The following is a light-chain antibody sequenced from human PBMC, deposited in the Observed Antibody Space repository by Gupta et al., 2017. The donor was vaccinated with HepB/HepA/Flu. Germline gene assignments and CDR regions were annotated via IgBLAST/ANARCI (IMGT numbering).Light chain of an antibody. CDR2: GKN. J-gene: IGLJ2*01. CDR1: GSRTYY. CDR3: NSRDSSGNLVV. Sequence: SELTQVPTVSVALERTVRITCQGSGSRTYYASWYQQKPRQAPVLVISGKNNRPSGIPDRFSGSSSGITASVTSTGAQAEDEADYYCNSRDSSGNLVVFGGGTKLIVL. V-gene: IGLV3-19*01.